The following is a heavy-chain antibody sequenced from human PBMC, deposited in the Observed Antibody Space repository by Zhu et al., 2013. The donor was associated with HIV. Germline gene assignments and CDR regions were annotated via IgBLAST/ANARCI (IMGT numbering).Heavy chain of an antibody. CDR2: INPSGGST. J-gene: IGHJ4*02. V-gene: IGHV1-46*01. Sequence: QAELLQSPTEVKKPGASVKVSCKASGYTFTSYYMHWVRQAPGQGLEWMGIINPSGGSTSYAQKFQGRVTMTRDTSTSTVYMELSSLRSDDTAVYYCAREGGGYFDSSGSYTDYWGQGTLVTVSS. CDR1: GYTFTSYY. CDR3: AREGGGYFDSSGSYTDY. D-gene: IGHD3-22*01.